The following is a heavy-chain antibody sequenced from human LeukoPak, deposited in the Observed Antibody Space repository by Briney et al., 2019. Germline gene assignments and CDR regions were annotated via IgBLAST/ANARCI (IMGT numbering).Heavy chain of an antibody. Sequence: ASVKVSCKASGYTFTGYCMHWVRQAPGQGLEWMGWINPNSGGTNYAQKFQGRVTMTRDTSISTAYMELSRLRSGDTAVYYCARGIAAAGFFDYWGQGTLVTVSS. CDR1: GYTFTGYC. V-gene: IGHV1-2*02. CDR3: ARGIAAAGFFDY. D-gene: IGHD6-13*01. CDR2: INPNSGGT. J-gene: IGHJ4*02.